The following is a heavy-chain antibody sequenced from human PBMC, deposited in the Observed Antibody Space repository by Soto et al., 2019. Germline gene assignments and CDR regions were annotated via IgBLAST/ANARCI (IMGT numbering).Heavy chain of an antibody. D-gene: IGHD2-2*01. V-gene: IGHV1-8*01. CDR1: GYTFTSYD. CDR3: ARDTGYCSSTSCRDLDY. CDR2: MNPNSGNT. Sequence: GASVKVSCKASGYTFTSYDINWVRQATGQGLEWMGWMNPNSGNTGYAQKFQGRVTITRNTSTSTAYMELSSLRSEDTAVYYCARDTGYCSSTSCRDLDYWGQGTLVTVSS. J-gene: IGHJ4*02.